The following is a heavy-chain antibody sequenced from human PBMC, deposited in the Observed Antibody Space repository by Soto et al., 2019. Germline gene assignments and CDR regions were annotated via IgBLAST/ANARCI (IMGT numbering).Heavy chain of an antibody. D-gene: IGHD1-20*01. CDR3: AHTRYNTSPEPFDF. CDR2: IYWNGDN. J-gene: IGHJ4*02. Sequence: QITLKESGPTLVKPTQTLTLTCTFSGFLLSSVGVGVGWIRQPPGKALEWLAVIYWNGDNYYSPSLQSRLTITKDTSKNQVVLTMTNMAPVDTATYYCAHTRYNTSPEPFDFWGQGTLVTVSS. V-gene: IGHV2-5*01. CDR1: GFLLSSVGVG.